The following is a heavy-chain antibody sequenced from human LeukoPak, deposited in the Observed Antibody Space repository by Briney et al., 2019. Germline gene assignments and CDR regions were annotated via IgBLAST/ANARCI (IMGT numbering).Heavy chain of an antibody. J-gene: IGHJ1*01. Sequence: PGRSLRLSCAASGFTFSSYAMHWVRQAPGKGLEWVSAISGSGGSTYYADSVKGRFTISRDNSKNTLYLQMNSLRAEDTAVYYCAKDVRIAAARGGAEYFQHWGQGTLVTVSS. D-gene: IGHD6-13*01. CDR1: GFTFSSYA. CDR3: AKDVRIAAARGGAEYFQH. CDR2: ISGSGGST. V-gene: IGHV3-23*01.